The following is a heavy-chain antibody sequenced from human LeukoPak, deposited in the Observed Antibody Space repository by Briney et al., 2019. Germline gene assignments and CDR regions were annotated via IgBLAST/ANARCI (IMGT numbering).Heavy chain of an antibody. V-gene: IGHV3-11*06. D-gene: IGHD1-26*01. CDR3: ARDRGGSAGLYYFDY. CDR1: GFTFSDYY. Sequence: GGSLRLSCAASGFTFSDYYMSWIRQAPGKGLEWVSYISSSSSYTNHADSVKGRFTISRDNAKNSLYLQMNSLRAEDTAVYYCARDRGGSAGLYYFDYWGQGTLVTVSS. J-gene: IGHJ4*02. CDR2: ISSSSSYT.